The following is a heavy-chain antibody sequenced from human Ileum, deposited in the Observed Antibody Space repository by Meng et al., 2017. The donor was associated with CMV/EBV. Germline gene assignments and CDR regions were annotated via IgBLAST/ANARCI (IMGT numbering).Heavy chain of an antibody. V-gene: IGHV1-2*02. CDR2: FHAHSGAT. CDR1: GFPFADFC. J-gene: IGHJ4*02. D-gene: IGHD6-19*01. CDR3: ARDGVSSVTDLDY. Sequence: CKASGFPFADFCLYWVRQAPGQGLEYMGWFHAHSGATGCAQKFQGRVSMTRDTSISTIYMELGGLRPDDTAVYYCARDGVSSVTDLDYWGQGTLVTVSS.